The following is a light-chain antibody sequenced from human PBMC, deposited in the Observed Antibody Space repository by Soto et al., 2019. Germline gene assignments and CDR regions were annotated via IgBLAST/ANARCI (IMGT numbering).Light chain of an antibody. CDR2: AAS. V-gene: IGKV3-20*01. J-gene: IGKJ3*01. Sequence: EIVLTQSPGTLSLSPGERATLSCRASQSVSVNSLARYQQKGGQARRLLIYAASTRATGVPDRFSGTGSGTDFALTISRLETDDSAVYYCQQYGGSPFTFGPGTKVDIK. CDR1: QSVSVNS. CDR3: QQYGGSPFT.